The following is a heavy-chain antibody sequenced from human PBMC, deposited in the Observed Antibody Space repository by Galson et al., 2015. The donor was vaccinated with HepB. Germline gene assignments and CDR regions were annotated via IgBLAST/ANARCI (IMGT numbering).Heavy chain of an antibody. Sequence: TLSLTCDVSGDSITSAGSHWSWIRQPPGKGLEWIGCIYYSDNADYNPSLRGRTTVSLDTSRNLFSLILTSVTAADTAVYYCVRGREPYKTGYWGQGTLVTVSS. V-gene: IGHV4-30-4*08. CDR2: IYYSDNA. D-gene: IGHD1-1*01. CDR3: VRGREPYKTGY. J-gene: IGHJ4*02. CDR1: GDSITSAGSH.